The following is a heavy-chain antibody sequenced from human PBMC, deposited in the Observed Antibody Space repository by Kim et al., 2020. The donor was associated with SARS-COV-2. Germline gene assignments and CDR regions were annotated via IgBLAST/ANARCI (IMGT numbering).Heavy chain of an antibody. J-gene: IGHJ4*02. D-gene: IGHD6-13*01. CDR1: GGSISGYY. Sequence: SETLSLTCTVSGGSISGYYCTWVRQPPGKGLEWIGYYNQNGGAYYNPSLSSRVTISLDTSRNQFSLMLSSLTAADTAVYYCFRGSSWYRGTDWGQGTLVTVSS. CDR3: FRGSSWYRGTD. V-gene: IGHV4-59*03. CDR2: YNQNGGA.